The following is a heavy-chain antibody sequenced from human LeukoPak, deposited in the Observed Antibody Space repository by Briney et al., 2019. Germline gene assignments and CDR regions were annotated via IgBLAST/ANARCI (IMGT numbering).Heavy chain of an antibody. Sequence: SETLSLTCAVYGGSFSGYYWSWIRDPPGTGREWSGEINHRGRTNYNPSLTSRVNISVDTSKNPFSLELSSVTAADTAVYYCARIGSGGSCDDAFDIWGQGTMVTVSS. D-gene: IGHD2-15*01. CDR1: GGSFSGYY. CDR2: INHRGRT. V-gene: IGHV4-34*01. J-gene: IGHJ3*02. CDR3: ARIGSGGSCDDAFDI.